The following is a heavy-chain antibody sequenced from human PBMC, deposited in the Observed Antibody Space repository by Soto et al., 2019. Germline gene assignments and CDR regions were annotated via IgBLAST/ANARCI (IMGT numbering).Heavy chain of an antibody. CDR1: GGTFSSYA. CDR2: IIPIFGTA. CDR3: AGPSGLYYGMDV. V-gene: IGHV1-69*01. J-gene: IGHJ6*02. Sequence: QVQLVQSGAEVKKPGASVKVSCKASGGTFSSYAISWVRQAPGQGLEWMGGIIPIFGTANYAQKFQGRVTITADESPSTAYMALSSLRSEDTAVYYCAGPSGLYYGMDVWGQGTTVTVSS. D-gene: IGHD6-25*01.